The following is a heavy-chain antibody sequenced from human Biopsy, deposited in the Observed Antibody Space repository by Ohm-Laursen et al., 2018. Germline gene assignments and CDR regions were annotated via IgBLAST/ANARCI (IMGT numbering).Heavy chain of an antibody. CDR3: ASRGLVMASDYYFDD. CDR2: IYYSGST. Sequence: SDTLSLTCSVSGVYISDYYWSWLRQPPGRGLEWVGSIYYSGSTNYNPSLKSRVTISADTSKSQLPLHLTSVTAADTAVYYCASRGLVMASDYYFDDWGQGTLVTVSS. CDR1: GVYISDYY. V-gene: IGHV4-59*08. D-gene: IGHD3/OR15-3a*01. J-gene: IGHJ4*02.